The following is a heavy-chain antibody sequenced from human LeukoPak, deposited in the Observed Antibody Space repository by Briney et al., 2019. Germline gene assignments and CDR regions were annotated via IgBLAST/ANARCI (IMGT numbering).Heavy chain of an antibody. Sequence: GASLRLSCAASGFTFSSYAMTWVRQDPGKGLEWVSAISGSGASTYYADSVKGRFTISRDNSKNTLYLQMNNLKAEDAAVYYCAKDSDYGGSAWYWGYYFDCWGQGALFTVSS. D-gene: IGHD6-19*01. J-gene: IGHJ4*02. CDR3: AKDSDYGGSAWYWGYYFDC. CDR1: GFTFSSYA. CDR2: ISGSGAST. V-gene: IGHV3-23*01.